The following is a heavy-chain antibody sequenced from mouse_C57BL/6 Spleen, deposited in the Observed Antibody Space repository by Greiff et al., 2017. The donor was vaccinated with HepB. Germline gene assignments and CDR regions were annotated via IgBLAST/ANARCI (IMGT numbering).Heavy chain of an antibody. CDR1: GYTFTSYW. Sequence: QVHVKQPGTELVKPGASVKLSCKASGYTFTSYWMHWVKQRPGQGLEWIGNINPSNGGTNYNEKFKSKATLTVDKSSSTAYMQLSSLTSEDSAVYYCARWDDGYYFDYWGQGTTLTVSS. CDR2: INPSNGGT. J-gene: IGHJ2*01. CDR3: ARWDDGYYFDY. V-gene: IGHV1-53*01. D-gene: IGHD2-3*01.